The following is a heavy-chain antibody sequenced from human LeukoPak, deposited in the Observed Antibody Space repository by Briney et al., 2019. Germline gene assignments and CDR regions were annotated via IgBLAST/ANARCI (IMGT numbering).Heavy chain of an antibody. CDR2: IYYSGST. V-gene: IGHV4-39*01. CDR1: GGSISSSSYY. D-gene: IGHD5-12*01. J-gene: IGHJ6*03. Sequence: PSETLSLTCTVSGGSISSSSYYWGWIRQPPGKGLEWIGRIYYSGSTYYNPSLKSRVTISVDTSKNQFSLKLSSVTAADTAVYYCARSSSLRFAYYYYYVDVWGKGTTVTVSS. CDR3: ARSSSLRFAYYYYYVDV.